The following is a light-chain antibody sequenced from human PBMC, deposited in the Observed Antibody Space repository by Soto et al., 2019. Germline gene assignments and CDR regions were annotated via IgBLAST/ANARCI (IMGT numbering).Light chain of an antibody. CDR3: QQYNTWLWT. CDR1: QSVNAN. CDR2: GAS. J-gene: IGKJ1*01. Sequence: VMTQSPATLSVSPGERATLSCRASQSVNANLAWYQQKPGQAPRLLIHGASNRATGIPARFSGSGFGTEFILTSSSVQSEDFAVYYWQQYNTWLWTFGRGTKVEI. V-gene: IGKV3-15*01.